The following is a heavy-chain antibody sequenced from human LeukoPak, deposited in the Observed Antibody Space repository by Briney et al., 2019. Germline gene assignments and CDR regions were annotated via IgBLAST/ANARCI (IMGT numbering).Heavy chain of an antibody. CDR2: ISYDGSNK. J-gene: IGHJ5*02. Sequence: GGSLRLSCAASGFTFSSYGMHWVRQAPGKGLEWVAVISYDGSNKYYADSVKGRFTISRDNSKNTLYLQMNSLRAEDTAVYYCAKVEDTGPFDPWGQGTLVTVS. D-gene: IGHD5-18*01. CDR3: AKVEDTGPFDP. CDR1: GFTFSSYG. V-gene: IGHV3-30*18.